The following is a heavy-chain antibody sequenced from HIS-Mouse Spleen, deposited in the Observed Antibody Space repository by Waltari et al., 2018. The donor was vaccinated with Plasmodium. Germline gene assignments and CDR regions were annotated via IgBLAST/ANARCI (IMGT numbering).Heavy chain of an antibody. Sequence: QVQLQQWGAGLLKPSETLSLTCAVYGGSFSGYYWSWIRQPPGKGLEGIGEINHSGSTTSNPSFKGRFTISVATSKNQFALKLSSVTAADTAVYYCARGRRIVVVTAPRGFFDYWGQGTLVTVSS. CDR2: INHSGST. D-gene: IGHD2-21*02. J-gene: IGHJ4*02. CDR3: ARGRRIVVVTAPRGFFDY. V-gene: IGHV4-34*01. CDR1: GGSFSGYY.